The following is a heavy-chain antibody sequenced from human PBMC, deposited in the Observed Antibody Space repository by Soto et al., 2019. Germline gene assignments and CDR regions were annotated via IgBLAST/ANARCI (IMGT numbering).Heavy chain of an antibody. J-gene: IGHJ4*02. D-gene: IGHD3-16*01. CDR2: TKNKANSYTT. V-gene: IGHV3-72*01. Sequence: GGSLRLSCAASGFTFSYSYMDWVRQSPGKGLEWVGRTKNKANSYTTEYAASVKGRFTISRDYSRDSVYLQMNSLKTDDTAVYYCTIEGAYPGPDFDYWGQGTLVTVSS. CDR1: GFTFSYSY. CDR3: TIEGAYPGPDFDY.